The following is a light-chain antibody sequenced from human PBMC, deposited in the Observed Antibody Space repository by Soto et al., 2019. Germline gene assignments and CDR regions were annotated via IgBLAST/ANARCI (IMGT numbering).Light chain of an antibody. V-gene: IGLV2-23*01. CDR3: CSSAGSFTVI. CDR2: EGI. CDR1: SSAVGSYNL. J-gene: IGLJ2*01. Sequence: QSALTQPASVSGSPGQSITISCTGTSSAVGSYNLVSWYQQHPGKAPKLRIYEGIKRPSGVSNRFSGSKSGNTASLTISGLQPEDEADYYCCSSAGSFTVIFGGGTKVTVL.